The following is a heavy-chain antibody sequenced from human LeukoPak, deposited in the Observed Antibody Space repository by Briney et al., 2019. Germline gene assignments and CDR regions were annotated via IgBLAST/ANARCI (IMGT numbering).Heavy chain of an antibody. CDR2: ISGSGIST. CDR3: AKAKPDY. J-gene: IGHJ4*02. Sequence: LPGASLRLSCAASGFIFRNYAMSWVRQAPGKGLEWVSAISGSGISTYYADSVKGRFTISRDNSKNTLYLQMSSLRAEDTAVYYCAKAKPDYWGQGTLVTVSS. V-gene: IGHV3-23*01. CDR1: GFIFRNYA.